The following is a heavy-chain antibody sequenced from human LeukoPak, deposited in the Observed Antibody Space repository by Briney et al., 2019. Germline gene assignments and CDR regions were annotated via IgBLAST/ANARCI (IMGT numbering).Heavy chain of an antibody. V-gene: IGHV4-39*01. Sequence: SETLSLTCTVSGGSISSSSYYWGWVRQPPGKGLEYIGSISYSGSAYYNPSLKSRVTMSVDTSKNQFSLKLSSVTAADTAMFYCVTLRGGVILSGWGQGTLVTVSS. CDR3: VTLRGGVILSG. CDR1: GGSISSSSYY. J-gene: IGHJ4*02. D-gene: IGHD3-16*01. CDR2: ISYSGSA.